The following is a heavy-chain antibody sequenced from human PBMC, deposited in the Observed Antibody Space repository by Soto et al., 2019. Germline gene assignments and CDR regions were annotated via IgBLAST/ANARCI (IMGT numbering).Heavy chain of an antibody. J-gene: IGHJ1*01. CDR3: AKDRSCSGGSCYSGEYFQH. Sequence: SLRLSCAASGFTFSSYAMSWVRQAPGKGLEWVSAITGSGVSTYYADSVKGRFTISRDNSKNTLYLQMKSLRAEDTAVYYCAKDRSCSGGSCYSGEYFQHWGQGTLVTVSS. CDR2: ITGSGVST. CDR1: GFTFSSYA. V-gene: IGHV3-23*01. D-gene: IGHD2-15*01.